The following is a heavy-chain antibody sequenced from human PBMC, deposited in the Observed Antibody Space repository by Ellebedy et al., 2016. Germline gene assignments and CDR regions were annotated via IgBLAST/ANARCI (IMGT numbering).Heavy chain of an antibody. CDR1: GGTFSGSA. CDR3: ARDPERRIVGAGLDF. Sequence: ASVKVSCKTFGGTFSGSAITWVRQAPGQGLEWMGGIIPIIHSTNYAQKFRGRVTITADTSTTTAYMELTGLTFEDTAVYYCARDPERRIVGAGLDFWGQGTMVAVSS. CDR2: IIPIIHST. D-gene: IGHD1-26*01. J-gene: IGHJ4*02. V-gene: IGHV1-69*06.